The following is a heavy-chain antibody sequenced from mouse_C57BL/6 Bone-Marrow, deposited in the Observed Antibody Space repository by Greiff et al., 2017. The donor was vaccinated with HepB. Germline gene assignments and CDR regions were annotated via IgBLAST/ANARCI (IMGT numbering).Heavy chain of an antibody. V-gene: IGHV1-55*01. Sequence: QVQLQQPGAELVKPGASVKMSCKASGYTFTSYWITWVKQRPGQGLEWIGDIYPGSGSTNYNEKFKSKATLTVVTSSSTAYMQLSSLTSEDSAVYYCVFYYYGSSYSAYWGQGTLVTVSA. D-gene: IGHD1-1*01. J-gene: IGHJ3*01. CDR2: IYPGSGST. CDR1: GYTFTSYW. CDR3: VFYYYGSSYSAY.